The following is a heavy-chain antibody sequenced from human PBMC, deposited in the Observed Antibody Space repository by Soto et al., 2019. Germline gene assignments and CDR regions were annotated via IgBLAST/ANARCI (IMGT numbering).Heavy chain of an antibody. CDR2: INHSGST. Sequence: SETLSLTCAVYGGSFSGYYWSWIRQPPGKGLEWIGEINHSGSTNYNPSLKSRVTISVDTSKNQFSLKLSSVTAADTAVYYCARVFIVVVPAASPRGTNWFDPWGQGTLVTVSS. CDR3: ARVFIVVVPAASPRGTNWFDP. J-gene: IGHJ5*02. D-gene: IGHD2-2*01. V-gene: IGHV4-34*01. CDR1: GGSFSGYY.